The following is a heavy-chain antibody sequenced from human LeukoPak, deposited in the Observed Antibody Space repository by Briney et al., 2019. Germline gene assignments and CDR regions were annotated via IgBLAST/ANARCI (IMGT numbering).Heavy chain of an antibody. CDR1: GFTFSNYA. Sequence: QPGGSLRLSCAASGFTFSNYAMSWVRQAPGKGLEWVSAISASGGSTYYADSVKGRFTISRDNSKNTLYLQMNSLRAEDTAVYYCAKGNDFWSGYSFDYWGQGTLVTVSS. CDR2: ISASGGST. CDR3: AKGNDFWSGYSFDY. D-gene: IGHD3-3*01. J-gene: IGHJ4*02. V-gene: IGHV3-23*01.